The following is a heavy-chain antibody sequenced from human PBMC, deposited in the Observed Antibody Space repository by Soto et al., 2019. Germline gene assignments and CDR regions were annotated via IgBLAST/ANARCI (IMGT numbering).Heavy chain of an antibody. V-gene: IGHV1-24*01. CDR2: FDPEDGET. CDR1: GYTLTELS. D-gene: IGHD6-19*01. J-gene: IGHJ4*02. CDR3: ARDWSQITDYSSNS. Sequence: ASVKVSCKVSGYTLTELSMHWVRQAPGKGLEWMGGFDPEDGETIYAQKFQGRVTMTEDTSTDTAYMELSSLRSEDTAVYFCARDWSQITDYSSNSWGQGTLVTVSS.